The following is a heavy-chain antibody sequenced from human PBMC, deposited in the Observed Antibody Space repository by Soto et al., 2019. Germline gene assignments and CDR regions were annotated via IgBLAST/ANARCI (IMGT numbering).Heavy chain of an antibody. J-gene: IGHJ4*02. V-gene: IGHV1-69*13. CDR2: VIPIFGTA. CDR3: AGRRRGGTNY. Sequence: GASVKVSCKASGGTFSSYAISWVRQAPGQGLEWMGGVIPIFGTANYAQKFQGRVTITADESTSTAYMELSSLRSEDTAVYYCAGRRRGGTNYWGQGTLVTVSS. CDR1: GGTFSSYA. D-gene: IGHD3-10*01.